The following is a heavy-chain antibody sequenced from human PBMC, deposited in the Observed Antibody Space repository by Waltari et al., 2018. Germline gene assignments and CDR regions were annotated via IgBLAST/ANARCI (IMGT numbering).Heavy chain of an antibody. D-gene: IGHD3-16*01. V-gene: IGHV3-53*01. J-gene: IGHJ4*02. CDR3: ARGKNDYVWGSYPDY. CDR1: GFTVSSNY. Sequence: EVQLVESGGGLIQPGGSLRLSCAASGFTVSSNYMSWVRQAPGKGLEWVSVSYSGGRTYYADSVKGRFTISRDNSKNTLYLQMNSLRAEDTAVYYCARGKNDYVWGSYPDYWGQGTLVTVSS. CDR2: SYSGGRT.